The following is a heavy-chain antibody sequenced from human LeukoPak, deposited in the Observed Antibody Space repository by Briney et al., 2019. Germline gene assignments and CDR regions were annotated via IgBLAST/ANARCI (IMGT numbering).Heavy chain of an antibody. CDR1: GGTFSTYV. J-gene: IGHJ4*02. V-gene: IGHV1-46*01. D-gene: IGHD5-12*01. Sequence: ASVKVSCKASGGTFSTYVISWVRQAPGQGLEWMGIINPSGGSTSYAQKFQGRVTMTRDTSTSTVYMELSSLRSEDTAVYYCARGTYSGYDYWGQGTLVTVSS. CDR2: INPSGGST. CDR3: ARGTYSGYDY.